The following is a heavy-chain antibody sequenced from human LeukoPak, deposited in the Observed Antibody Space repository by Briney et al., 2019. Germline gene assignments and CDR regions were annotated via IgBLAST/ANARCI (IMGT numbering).Heavy chain of an antibody. CDR1: GFTFSDYR. CDR3: ARLSGFTETSHFDY. V-gene: IGHV3-7*01. CDR2: IEKDGSDK. Sequence: PGGTLRPSCAASGFTFSDYRMTWVRQAPGKGLQWVATIEKDGSDKYYVDSVTGRFTISRDNAKTSLSLQMNSLGAEDTALYYCARLSGFTETSHFDYWGQGTLVTVSS. D-gene: IGHD6-25*01. J-gene: IGHJ4*02.